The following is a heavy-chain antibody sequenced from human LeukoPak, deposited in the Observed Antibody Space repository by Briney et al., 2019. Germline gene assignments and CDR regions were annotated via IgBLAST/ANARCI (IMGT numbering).Heavy chain of an antibody. CDR1: GFTFGRYS. J-gene: IGHJ4*02. Sequence: PGGSLRLSCAASGFTFGRYSMNWVRQAPGKGLEWVSTISSISHYIYYADSVKGRFTISRDNAKNSMYLQMNSLRAEDTAVYYCAREKRWELFFDYWGQGTLVTVSS. D-gene: IGHD1-26*01. V-gene: IGHV3-21*04. CDR2: ISSISHYI. CDR3: AREKRWELFFDY.